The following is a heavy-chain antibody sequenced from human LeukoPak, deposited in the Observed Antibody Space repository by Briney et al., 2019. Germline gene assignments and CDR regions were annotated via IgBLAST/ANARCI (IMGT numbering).Heavy chain of an antibody. V-gene: IGHV3-53*01. CDR2: IYSGGGT. CDR1: GFTVSSNY. D-gene: IGHD5-24*01. CDR3: ARLGRDGYIDY. J-gene: IGHJ4*02. Sequence: PGGSLRLSCAASGFTVSSNYMNWVRQAPGKGLQWVSVIYSGGGTYYADSVKGRFTISRDNSKNTLYLQVNSLRAEDTAVYFCARLGRDGYIDYWGQGTLVTVSS.